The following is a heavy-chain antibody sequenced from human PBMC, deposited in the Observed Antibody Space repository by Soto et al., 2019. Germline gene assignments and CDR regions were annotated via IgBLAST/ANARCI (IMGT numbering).Heavy chain of an antibody. CDR2: IYGTGNT. CDR1: GGSITSSFY. J-gene: IGHJ6*02. V-gene: IGHV4-39*01. CDR3: RSSSRCSADV. D-gene: IGHD6-13*01. Sequence: QLQLQESGPGLVKPSETLSLSCTVSGGSITSSFYWGWIRQPPGKGLEWIGSIYGTGNTYYNPSLKGRVTISADTSKTPVSMNLISVTAADTAVYYCRSSSRCSADVWGQGATVTVSS.